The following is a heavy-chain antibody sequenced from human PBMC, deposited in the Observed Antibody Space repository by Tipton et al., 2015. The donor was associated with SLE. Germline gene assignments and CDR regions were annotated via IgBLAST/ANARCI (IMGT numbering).Heavy chain of an antibody. CDR1: GYSISRAYY. CDR3: ATVGVSIFGFDY. J-gene: IGHJ4*02. V-gene: IGHV4-38-2*01. CDR2: VFHTGNP. D-gene: IGHD3-3*01. Sequence: TLSLTCAVSGYSISRAYYWGWIRRPPGKGLEWIGSVFHTGNPYYNPSLRSRVTMSGDTSKNQFSLRLTSVTAADTAIYYCATVGVSIFGFDYWGQGTLVTVSS.